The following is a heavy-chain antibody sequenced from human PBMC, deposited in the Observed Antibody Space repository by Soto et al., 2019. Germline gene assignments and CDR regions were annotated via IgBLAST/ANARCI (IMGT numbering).Heavy chain of an antibody. V-gene: IGHV4-34*01. CDR2: INHSGST. CDR1: GGSFSGYY. Sequence: SETLSLTCAVYGGSFSGYYWSWIRQPPGKGLEWIGEINHSGSTNYNPSLKSRVTITVDTSKNQFSMKLSSVTAADTAVYYCARSRSEKRTTKFDYWGQGTLVTVS. CDR3: ARSRSEKRTTKFDY. J-gene: IGHJ4*02.